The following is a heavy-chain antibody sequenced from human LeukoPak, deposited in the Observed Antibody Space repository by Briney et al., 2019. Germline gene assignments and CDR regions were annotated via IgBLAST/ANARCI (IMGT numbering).Heavy chain of an antibody. CDR3: ARDLSGSYIFDY. V-gene: IGHV3-30-3*01. CDR1: GFTFSNYA. J-gene: IGHJ4*02. D-gene: IGHD1-26*01. CDR2: ISHDGSNE. Sequence: PGGSLRLSCAVSGFTFSNYAMHWVRQAPGKGLEWVAAISHDGSNEYYAESVKGRITVSRDTSENTLYLQVNSLRAEDTAVYYCARDLSGSYIFDYWGQGTLVTVSS.